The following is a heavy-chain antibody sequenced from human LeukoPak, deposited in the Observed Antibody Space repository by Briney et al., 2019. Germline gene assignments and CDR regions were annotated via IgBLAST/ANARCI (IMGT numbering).Heavy chain of an antibody. CDR1: GFTFSSYS. V-gene: IGHV3-21*01. J-gene: IGHJ4*02. CDR3: ARASGDIVETDTMGSY. CDR2: ISSSSSSI. D-gene: IGHD5-18*01. Sequence: PGGSLRLSCAASGFTFSSYSMNWVRQAPGKGLEWVSSISSSSSSIYYADSVKGRFTISRDNAKNSLYLQMNSLRAEDTAVYYCARASGDIVETDTMGSYWGQGTLVTVSS.